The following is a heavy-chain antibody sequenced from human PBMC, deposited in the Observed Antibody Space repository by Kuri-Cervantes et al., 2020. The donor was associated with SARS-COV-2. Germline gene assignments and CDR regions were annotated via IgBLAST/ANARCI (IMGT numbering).Heavy chain of an antibody. J-gene: IGHJ4*02. CDR2: ISYDGTTL. D-gene: IGHD6-6*01. Sequence: GESLKISCAASGFTFGNYAMHWVRQAPGKGLEWVAIISYDGTTLYQNSVKGRFTISRDNSRNTVYLQMNSLRREDTAIYYCAREGPRSSSSEVDYWGQGTLVTVSS. CDR3: AREGPRSSSSEVDY. CDR1: GFTFGNYA. V-gene: IGHV3-30*04.